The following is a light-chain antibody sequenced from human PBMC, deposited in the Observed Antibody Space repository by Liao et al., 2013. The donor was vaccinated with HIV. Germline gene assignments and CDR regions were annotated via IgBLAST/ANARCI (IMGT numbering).Light chain of an antibody. CDR1: SIGSKS. CDR3: QVWDSNSDHPYV. Sequence: SYELTQPSSLSVAPGKTARMTCGGNSIGSKSVHWYQQKPGQAPLLVIYYDSGRPSGIPERFSGSNSGNTATLTISRVEAGDEADYYCQVWDSNSDHPYVFGTGTKVTVL. J-gene: IGLJ1*01. CDR2: YDS. V-gene: IGLV3-21*01.